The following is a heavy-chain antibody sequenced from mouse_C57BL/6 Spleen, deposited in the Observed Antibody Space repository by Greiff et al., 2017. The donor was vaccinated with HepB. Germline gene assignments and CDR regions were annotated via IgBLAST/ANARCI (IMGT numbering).Heavy chain of an antibody. D-gene: IGHD1-1*01. J-gene: IGHJ2*01. CDR1: GYTFTSYW. V-gene: IGHV1-64*01. CDR2: IHPNSGST. CDR3: ARSDSITTVVATDY. Sequence: QVQLQQSGAELVKPGASVKLSCKASGYTFTSYWMHWVKQRPGQGLEWIGMIHPNSGSTNYNEKFKSKATLTVDKSSSTAYMQLSSLTSEDSAVYYCARSDSITTVVATDYWGQGTTLTVSS.